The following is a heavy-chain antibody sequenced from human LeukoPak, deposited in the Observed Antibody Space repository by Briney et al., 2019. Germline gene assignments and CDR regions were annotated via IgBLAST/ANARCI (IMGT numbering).Heavy chain of an antibody. D-gene: IGHD3-10*01. CDR1: GGPISSYY. J-gene: IGHJ5*02. CDR3: ARCAPYGSGSYFWFDP. V-gene: IGHV4-59*01. CDR2: IYYSGST. Sequence: SETLSLTCTVSGGPISSYYWSWIRQPPGKGLEWLGYIYYSGSTNYNPSLKSRVTISVDTSKNQFSLKLSSVTAAGTAVYYCARCAPYGSGSYFWFDPWGQGTLVTVSS.